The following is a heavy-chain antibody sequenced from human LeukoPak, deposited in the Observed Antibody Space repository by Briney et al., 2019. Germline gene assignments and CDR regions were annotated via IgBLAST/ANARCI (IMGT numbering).Heavy chain of an antibody. CDR2: IYHSGRT. V-gene: IGHV4-4*02. CDR3: ARQPREYSSSWYYFDH. D-gene: IGHD6-13*01. CDR1: GGSISSNNW. Sequence: PSGTLSLTCAVSGGSISSNNWWTWVRQPPGKGLEWIGEIYHSGRTNYNPSLKSRVTISVDTSKNQFSLKLSSVTAANTAVYYCARQPREYSSSWYYFDHWGQGTLVTVSS. J-gene: IGHJ4*02.